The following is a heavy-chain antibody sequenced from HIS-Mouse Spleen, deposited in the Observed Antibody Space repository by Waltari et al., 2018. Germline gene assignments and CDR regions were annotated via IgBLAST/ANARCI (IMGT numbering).Heavy chain of an antibody. D-gene: IGHD1-1*01. Sequence: EVQLVESGGGLVQPGGSLRLSCAASGFTFSSYWKHWVRQAPGRGLVGLSRINSDGISTSYANSVKGRLTISRDNAKNTLYLQMNSLRAEDTAVYYCARDLELDAFDNWGQGTMVTVSS. CDR2: INSDGIST. V-gene: IGHV3-74*01. J-gene: IGHJ3*02. CDR1: GFTFSSYW. CDR3: ARDLELDAFDN.